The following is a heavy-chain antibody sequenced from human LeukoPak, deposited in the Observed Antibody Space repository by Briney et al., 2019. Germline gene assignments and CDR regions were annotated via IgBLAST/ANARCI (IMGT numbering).Heavy chain of an antibody. CDR3: ARRYSSSWYFDY. CDR2: IYYSGST. V-gene: IGHV4-59*02. Sequence: SETLSLTCTVSGGSVSSYHWSWIRQPPGKGLEWIGYIYYSGSTNYNPSLKSRVTISIDTSKNQFSLKLSSLTAADTAVYYCARRYSSSWYFDYWGQGTLVTVSS. CDR1: GGSVSSYH. J-gene: IGHJ4*02. D-gene: IGHD6-13*01.